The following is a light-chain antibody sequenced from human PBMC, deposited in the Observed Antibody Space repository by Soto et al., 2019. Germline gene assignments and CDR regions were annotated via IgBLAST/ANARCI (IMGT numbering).Light chain of an antibody. J-gene: IGKJ1*01. CDR2: GAS. CDR3: QQSGRP. Sequence: EIVLTQSPGTLSLSPGERATRSCRASQSLTSDYLAWYQQKPGQTPRLLIHGASSRATGIPDRFSGSGSGTDFTLTISRLEPEDSAVYYCQQSGRPFGQGTKVDIK. V-gene: IGKV3-20*01. CDR1: QSLTSDY.